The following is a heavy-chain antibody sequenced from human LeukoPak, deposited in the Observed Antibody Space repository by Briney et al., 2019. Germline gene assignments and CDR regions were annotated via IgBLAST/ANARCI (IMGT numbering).Heavy chain of an antibody. Sequence: ASVKVSCKASGYTFTSYYMHWVRQAPGQGLEWMGIINPNGGSTSYAQKYQGRVTMTRDTPTSTVYMELSSLRSEDTAVYYCAREVIVGATTDYYYYYGMDVWGQGTTVTVSS. CDR1: GYTFTSYY. CDR3: AREVIVGATTDYYYYYGMDV. V-gene: IGHV1-46*01. CDR2: INPNGGST. J-gene: IGHJ6*02. D-gene: IGHD1-26*01.